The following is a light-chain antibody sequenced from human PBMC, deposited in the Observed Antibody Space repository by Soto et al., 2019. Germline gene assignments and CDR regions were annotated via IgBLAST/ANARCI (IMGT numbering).Light chain of an antibody. Sequence: QSALTQPASVSGSPGQSITISCTGSSSDIDTYNYVSWYQLHLGKAPKTVIYEVYNRPSGVSNRFSGSKSRNTASLTISGLQADDEADYFCSSYTGSGSYVFGTGTKVTVL. CDR1: SSDIDTYNY. CDR2: EVY. V-gene: IGLV2-14*01. J-gene: IGLJ1*01. CDR3: SSYTGSGSYV.